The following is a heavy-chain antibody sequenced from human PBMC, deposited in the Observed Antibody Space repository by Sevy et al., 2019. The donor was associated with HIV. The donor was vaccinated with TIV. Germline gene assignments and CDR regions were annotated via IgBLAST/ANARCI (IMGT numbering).Heavy chain of an antibody. J-gene: IGHJ4*02. CDR1: GFSFSSYG. Sequence: GGSLRLCCAASGFSFSSYGMHWVRQAPGKGLGCMSYMQYDGSNKDYADSVKGRFTISRDNSKNTRYLQMNSLRVEDTAVFYCVKEGGGEGGDHWGQGTLVTVSS. V-gene: IGHV3-30*02. CDR2: MQYDGSNK. D-gene: IGHD2-21*01. CDR3: VKEGGGEGGDH.